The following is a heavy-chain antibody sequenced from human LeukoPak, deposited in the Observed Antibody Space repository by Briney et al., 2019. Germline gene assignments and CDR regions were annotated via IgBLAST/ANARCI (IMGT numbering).Heavy chain of an antibody. J-gene: IGHJ4*02. CDR1: GYTFTSYG. V-gene: IGHV1-18*01. D-gene: IGHD3-3*01. CDR3: ARANAGNYDFWSGYSNPEYFDY. CDR2: ISGYNGNT. Sequence: GASVKLSCKASGYTFTSYGISWVRQAPGQGLERMGWISGYNGNTNYAQKLQGRVAMTTDTSTSTAYMELRSLRSDDTAVYYCARANAGNYDFWSGYSNPEYFDYWGQGTLVTVSS.